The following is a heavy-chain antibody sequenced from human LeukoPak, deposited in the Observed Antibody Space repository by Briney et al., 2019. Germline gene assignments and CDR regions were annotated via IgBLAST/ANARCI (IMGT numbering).Heavy chain of an antibody. D-gene: IGHD3-10*01. V-gene: IGHV1-18*01. CDR2: ISAYNGNT. Sequence: ASVKVSCKASGYTFTSYGISWVRQAPGQGLEWMGWISAYNGNTNYAQKLQGRVTMTTDTSTSTAYMELRSVISDDTSLYYCARDQVYGSGSYYSVGVDWFDPWGQGTLVTVSS. CDR1: GYTFTSYG. J-gene: IGHJ5*02. CDR3: ARDQVYGSGSYYSVGVDWFDP.